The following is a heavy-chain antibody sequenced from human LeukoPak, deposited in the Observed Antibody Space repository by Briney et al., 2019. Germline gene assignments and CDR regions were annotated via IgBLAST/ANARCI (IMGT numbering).Heavy chain of an antibody. Sequence: GGSLTLSCAASGFTFSAYWMHWVRQVPGKGLLWVSRVNREGTTTIYADSVKGRFTISRDNGKNTLYLQMNSLRAEDTAVYYCARDSDWLLFDYWGQGTLVTVSS. V-gene: IGHV3-74*01. CDR3: ARDSDWLLFDY. D-gene: IGHD3-9*01. J-gene: IGHJ4*02. CDR2: VNREGTTT. CDR1: GFTFSAYW.